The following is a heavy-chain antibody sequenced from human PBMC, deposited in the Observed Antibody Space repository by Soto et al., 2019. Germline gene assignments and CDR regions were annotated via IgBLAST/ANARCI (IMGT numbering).Heavy chain of an antibody. J-gene: IGHJ4*02. Sequence: PGGSLRLSCVACGFILSDYGMSWVRQAPGKGLEWVSIITGAGDITSYAYSVRGRFTISRDNAKDSVYLEIDSLRTEDKAMYYCARGRLSSINCQLDYWGQGALVTVSS. CDR2: ITGAGDIT. CDR3: ARGRLSSINCQLDY. V-gene: IGHV3-23*01. D-gene: IGHD1-20*01. CDR1: GFILSDYG.